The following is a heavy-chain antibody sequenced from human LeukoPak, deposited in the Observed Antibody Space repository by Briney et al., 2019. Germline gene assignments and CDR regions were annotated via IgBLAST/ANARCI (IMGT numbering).Heavy chain of an antibody. CDR3: ARDTFPYYYDSSGYNVEDAFDV. J-gene: IGHJ3*01. CDR2: ISNSGSTI. Sequence: GESLRLSCAASGIIFSDYYMTWIRQAPGKGLEWISYISNSGSTIYYADSVKGRFTIFRDNAKNSLYLQMNSLRAEDTAVYYCARDTFPYYYDSSGYNVEDAFDVWGQGTMVTVSS. V-gene: IGHV3-11*04. D-gene: IGHD3-22*01. CDR1: GIIFSDYY.